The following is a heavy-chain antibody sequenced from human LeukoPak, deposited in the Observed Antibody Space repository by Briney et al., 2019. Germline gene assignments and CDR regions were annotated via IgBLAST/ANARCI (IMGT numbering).Heavy chain of an antibody. J-gene: IGHJ4*02. CDR2: ISSSGANI. CDR3: AKDRGDSPYYFDH. D-gene: IGHD3-10*01. V-gene: IGHV3-23*01. Sequence: PGGSLRLSCTASGFTFSSYAMSWVRQAPGKGLEWVSAISSSGANINYADSVKGRFTISRDNSRNTLYLQMNSLRAEDTAVYYCAKDRGDSPYYFDHWGQGTLVTVSS. CDR1: GFTFSSYA.